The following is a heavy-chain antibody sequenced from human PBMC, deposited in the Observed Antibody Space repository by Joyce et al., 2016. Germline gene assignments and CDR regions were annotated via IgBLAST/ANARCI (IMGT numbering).Heavy chain of an antibody. CDR3: ARHETLPSQTAMIPGYFDY. Sequence: EVQLVQSGAEVKKPGESLKISCKGSGYNLTNDWVGWVRQLPGRGLEWMGIIYPGDSNTRYSPSFQGQVTFSADKSHGSAYLQWSSRKASDTAIYYCARHETLPSQTAMIPGYFDYWGQGTLVTVSS. D-gene: IGHD5-18*01. CDR1: GYNLTNDW. J-gene: IGHJ4*02. V-gene: IGHV5-51*01. CDR2: IYPGDSNT.